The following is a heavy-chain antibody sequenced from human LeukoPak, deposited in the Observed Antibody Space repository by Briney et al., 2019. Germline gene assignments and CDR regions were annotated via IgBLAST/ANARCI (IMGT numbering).Heavy chain of an antibody. CDR2: ISSSSSYI. CDR1: GFSFTFYS. D-gene: IGHD2/OR15-2a*01. CDR3: ARGKTSQNIVTRKTYNWFDP. J-gene: IGHJ5*02. V-gene: IGHV3-21*01. Sequence: GGSLRLSCAASGFSFTFYSMNWVRQAPGKGLEWVSSISSSSSYIYYAGSVKGRLTISRDNAKNSLYLQMNSLRAEDTAVYYCARGKTSQNIVTRKTYNWFDPWGQGTLVTVSS.